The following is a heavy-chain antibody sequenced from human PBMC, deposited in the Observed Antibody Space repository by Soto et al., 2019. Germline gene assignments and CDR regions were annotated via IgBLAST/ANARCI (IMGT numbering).Heavy chain of an antibody. J-gene: IGHJ4*02. V-gene: IGHV6-1*01. D-gene: IGHD5-18*01. CDR3: ARGKNSAFDY. Sequence: SQPLSLTCAISGDSISTNNVAWNWIRQSPSGGLEWLGRTGYTSKWYNDYAVSVKSRITINPDTSKNQFSLHLNSVTPDDTAVYYCARGKNSAFDYWGQGTLVTVSS. CDR2: TGYTSKWYN. CDR1: GDSISTNNVA.